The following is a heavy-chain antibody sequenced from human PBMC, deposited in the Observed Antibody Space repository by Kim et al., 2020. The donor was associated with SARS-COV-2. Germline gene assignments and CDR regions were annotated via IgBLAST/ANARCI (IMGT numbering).Heavy chain of an antibody. CDR3: ARDPRGEGYGLGGPV. Sequence: SETLSLTCNVSGGSVSSESYYWSWIRQHPGKGLEWIGYIYHSGSTHYSPSLKSRVTMSVETSKNQFSLKLSSVTAADTAVYCCARDPRGEGYGLGGPVWG. V-gene: IGHV4-61*01. CDR1: GGSVSSESYY. D-gene: IGHD3-3*01. J-gene: IGHJ3*01. CDR2: IYHSGST.